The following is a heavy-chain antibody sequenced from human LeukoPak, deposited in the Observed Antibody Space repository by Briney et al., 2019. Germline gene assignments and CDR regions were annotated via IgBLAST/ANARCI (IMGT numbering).Heavy chain of an antibody. V-gene: IGHV3-23*01. CDR1: GITLSNYG. D-gene: IGHD6-25*01. Sequence: GGSLRLSCAVSGITLSNYGMGWVRQAPGKGLEWVAGISDSGSRTNYADSVKGRFTISRDNSKNTLYLQMNSVRAEDTAVYYCAKLREEISGYFDYWGQGTLVTVSS. CDR3: AKLREEISGYFDY. J-gene: IGHJ4*02. CDR2: ISDSGSRT.